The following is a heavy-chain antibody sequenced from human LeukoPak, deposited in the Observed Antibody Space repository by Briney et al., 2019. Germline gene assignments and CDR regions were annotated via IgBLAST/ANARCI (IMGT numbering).Heavy chain of an antibody. Sequence: SETLSLTCTVSGGSISSHYWSWIRQPPGKGLEWIGYIYYSGSTNYNPSLKSRVTISVDTSKNQFSLKLSSVTAADTAVYYCAREAYRSPAVFDYWGQGTLVTVSS. D-gene: IGHD6-13*01. CDR1: GGSISSHY. V-gene: IGHV4-59*08. CDR2: IYYSGST. CDR3: AREAYRSPAVFDY. J-gene: IGHJ4*02.